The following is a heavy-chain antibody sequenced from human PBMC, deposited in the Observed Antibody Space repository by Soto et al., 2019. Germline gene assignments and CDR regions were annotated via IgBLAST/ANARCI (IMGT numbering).Heavy chain of an antibody. V-gene: IGHV4-34*01. CDR1: GGPFSGVY. D-gene: IGHD2-21*01. CDR3: ARDAFCGSGACRVGHWFDP. J-gene: IGHJ5*02. Sequence: PSETLSLTCAVSGGPFSGVYWSWIRQPPGKGLEWMGGVNHRGSANYNPSLESRVTMSVDTSKNQFSLKLTSVTAADSAVYYCARDAFCGSGACRVGHWFDPWGQGTLVTVSS. CDR2: VNHRGSA.